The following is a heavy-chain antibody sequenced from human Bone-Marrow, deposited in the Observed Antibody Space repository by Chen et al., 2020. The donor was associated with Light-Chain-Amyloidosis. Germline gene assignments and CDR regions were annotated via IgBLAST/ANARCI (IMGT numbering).Heavy chain of an antibody. CDR2: ISADGNTI. CDR3: GQVGY. V-gene: IGHV3-74*03. D-gene: IGHD2-15*01. CDR1: GLAFNTFW. J-gene: IGHJ4*02. Sequence: EVQLVESGGGSVQPGGSLRLPCTTSGLAFNTFWMHWVRQAPGKGLLWVARISADGNTITYADFVEGRFTISRDNTKQTLLLHMQSLRVDDTADYYCGQVGYGGQGTRVNVSS.